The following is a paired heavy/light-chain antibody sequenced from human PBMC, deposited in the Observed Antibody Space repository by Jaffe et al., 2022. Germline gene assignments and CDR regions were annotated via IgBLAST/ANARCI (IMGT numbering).Light chain of an antibody. CDR2: DAS. Sequence: EIVLTQSPATLSLSPGERATLSCRASQSVSSYLAWYQQKPGQAPRLLIYDASNRATGIPARFSGSGSGTDFTLTISSLEPEDFAVYYCQQRSPLTFGQGTRLEIK. V-gene: IGKV3-11*01. J-gene: IGKJ5*01. CDR3: QQRSPLT. CDR1: QSVSSY.
Heavy chain of an antibody. CDR2: ISGSGGST. CDR3: AKLPYYDILTGPGYYYYYYYMDV. D-gene: IGHD3-9*01. CDR1: GFTFSSYA. V-gene: IGHV3-23*01. Sequence: EVQLLESGGGLVQPGGSLRLSCAASGFTFSSYAMSWVRQAPGKGLEWVSAISGSGGSTYYADSVKGRFTISRDNSKNTLYLQMNSLRAEDTAVYYCAKLPYYDILTGPGYYYYYYYMDVWGKGTTVTVSS. J-gene: IGHJ6*03.